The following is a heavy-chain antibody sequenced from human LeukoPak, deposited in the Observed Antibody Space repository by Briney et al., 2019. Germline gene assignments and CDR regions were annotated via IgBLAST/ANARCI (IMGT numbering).Heavy chain of an antibody. V-gene: IGHV4-34*01. Sequence: SETLSLTCAVYGGSFSGYYWSWIRQPPGKGLEWIGEINHSGSTNYNPSLKSRVTISVDTSKNQFSLKLSSVTAADTAVYYCARAMDTAMVPFDYWGQGTLATVSS. CDR3: ARAMDTAMVPFDY. CDR2: INHSGST. CDR1: GGSFSGYY. D-gene: IGHD5-18*01. J-gene: IGHJ4*02.